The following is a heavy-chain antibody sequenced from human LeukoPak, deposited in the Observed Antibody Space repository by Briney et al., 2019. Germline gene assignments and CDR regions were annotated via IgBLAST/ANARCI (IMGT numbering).Heavy chain of an antibody. Sequence: ASVKVSCKASGYTFTSYYMHWVRQAPGQGLEWMGIINPTGGSTSYAQKFQGRVTMTRDTSTSTVYMELSSLRSEDTAVYYCASSYDSRRFDYWGRGTLVTVSS. CDR3: ASSYDSRRFDY. CDR2: INPTGGST. V-gene: IGHV1-46*01. CDR1: GYTFTSYY. J-gene: IGHJ4*02. D-gene: IGHD3-22*01.